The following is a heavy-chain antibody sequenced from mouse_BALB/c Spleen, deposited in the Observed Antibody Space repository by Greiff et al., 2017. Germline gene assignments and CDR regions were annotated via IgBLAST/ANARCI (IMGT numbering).Heavy chain of an antibody. D-gene: IGHD1-1*01. Sequence: DVMLVESGGGLVKPGGSLNLSCAASGFTFSSYAMSWVRQTPEKRLEWVATISSGGSYTYYPDSVKGRFTISRDNAKNTLYLQMSSLRSEDTAMYYCARRGTTVVADYWGQGTTLTVSS. CDR3: ARRGTTVVADY. J-gene: IGHJ2*01. CDR2: ISSGGSYT. V-gene: IGHV5-9-1*01. CDR1: GFTFSSYA.